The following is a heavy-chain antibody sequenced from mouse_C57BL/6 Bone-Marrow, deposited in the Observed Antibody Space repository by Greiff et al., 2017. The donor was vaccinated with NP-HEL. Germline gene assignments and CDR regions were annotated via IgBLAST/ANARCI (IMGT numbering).Heavy chain of an antibody. CDR1: GYTFTSYW. CDR3: ARGNDPTGSAMDY. V-gene: IGHV1-55*01. J-gene: IGHJ4*01. CDR2: IYPGSGST. D-gene: IGHD1-1*01. Sequence: QVQLQQPGAELVKPGASVKMSCKASGYTFTSYWITWVKQRPGQGLEWIGDIYPGSGSTNYNEKFKSKATLTVDTSSSTAYMQLSSLTSEDSAVYYCARGNDPTGSAMDYWGQGTSVTVSS.